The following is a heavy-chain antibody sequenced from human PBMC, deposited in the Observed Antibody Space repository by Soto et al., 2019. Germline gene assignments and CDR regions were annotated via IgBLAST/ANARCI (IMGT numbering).Heavy chain of an antibody. D-gene: IGHD3-10*02. CDR1: GYTFTNYG. CDR3: CSSQTPTSFDY. J-gene: IGHJ4*02. V-gene: IGHV1-18*01. Sequence: QVQLVQSGAEVKKPGASVKVSCTASGYTFTNYGISWVRQAPGQGLGWMGWSNTNNGNTNLAQKFQGRVTVTTDTSTSTVYLELRSLGSDDTAVYFCCSSQTPTSFDYWGQGTLVIVSS. CDR2: SNTNNGNT.